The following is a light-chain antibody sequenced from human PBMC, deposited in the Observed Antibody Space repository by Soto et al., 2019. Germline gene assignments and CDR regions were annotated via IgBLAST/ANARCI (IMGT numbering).Light chain of an antibody. Sequence: QSALTQPASVSGSPGQSITISCTGSSSDVGAYNYVSWYQQHPGKASRLMIYEVTNRPSGVSTRFSGSKSGNTAPLTISGLRAEDDDDYYCSSYTSGSTLVVFGGGTKLTVL. J-gene: IGLJ2*01. V-gene: IGLV2-14*01. CDR2: EVT. CDR3: SSYTSGSTLVV. CDR1: SSDVGAYNY.